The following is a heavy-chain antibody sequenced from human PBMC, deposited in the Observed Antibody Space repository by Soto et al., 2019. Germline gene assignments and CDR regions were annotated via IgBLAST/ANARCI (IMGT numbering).Heavy chain of an antibody. Sequence: SETLSLTCTVSGGSISSSSWSWIRQPPGRGLEWIGYIYNNGRTDYNPSLKSRVTISVDTSKNHFSLKLSSVTPADTAVYFCARSVAVPGAHIDYWGQGTQVTVS. CDR1: GGSISSSS. V-gene: IGHV4-59*01. J-gene: IGHJ4*02. CDR3: ARSVAVPGAHIDY. D-gene: IGHD6-19*01. CDR2: IYNNGRT.